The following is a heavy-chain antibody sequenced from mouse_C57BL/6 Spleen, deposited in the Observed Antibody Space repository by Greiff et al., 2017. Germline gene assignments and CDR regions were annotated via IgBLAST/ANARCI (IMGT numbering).Heavy chain of an antibody. CDR2: ISGGGGNT. Sequence: DVQLQESGGGLVKPGGSLKLSCAASGFTFSSYTMSWVRQTPEKRLEWVATISGGGGNTYYPDSVKGRFTISRDNAKNTLYLQMSSLRSEDTALYYCASRGYDYEAWFAYWGQGTLVTVSA. CDR3: ASRGYDYEAWFAY. D-gene: IGHD2-4*01. V-gene: IGHV5-9*01. CDR1: GFTFSSYT. J-gene: IGHJ3*01.